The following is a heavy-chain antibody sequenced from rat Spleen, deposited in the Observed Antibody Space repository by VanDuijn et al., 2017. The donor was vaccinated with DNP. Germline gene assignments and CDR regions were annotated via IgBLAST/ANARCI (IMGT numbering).Heavy chain of an antibody. CDR2: ISTSGGST. CDR1: GFTFSSFP. V-gene: IGHV5-46*01. Sequence: EVQLVESGGGLVQPGRSMKLSCAASGFTFSSFPMAWVRQAPTKVLEWVASISTSGGSTYYRDSVKGRFTISRDNAKSTLYLQMNSLRSEDMATYYCATHTFTPGITTPFAYWGQGTLVTVSS. J-gene: IGHJ3*01. CDR3: ATHTFTPGITTPFAY. D-gene: IGHD1-4*01.